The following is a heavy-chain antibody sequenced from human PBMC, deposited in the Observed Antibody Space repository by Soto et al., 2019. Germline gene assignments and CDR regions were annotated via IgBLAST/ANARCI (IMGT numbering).Heavy chain of an antibody. CDR2: ISSNGVGT. V-gene: IGHV3-64*01. CDR1: GFTLSGYA. D-gene: IGHD6-6*01. J-gene: IGHJ6*03. CDR3: ARRARPDFYYMAV. Sequence: EVQLAESGGGLAQPGGSLRLSCAASGFTLSGYAMDWVRQAPGKGLEYVSGISSNGVGTYYANSVQGSLTISRDNSKNTVYLQMGSLRPEDMAVYYCARRARPDFYYMAVWGKGTTVTVSS.